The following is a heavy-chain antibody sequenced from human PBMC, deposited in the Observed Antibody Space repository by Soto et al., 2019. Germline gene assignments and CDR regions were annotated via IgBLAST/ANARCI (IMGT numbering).Heavy chain of an antibody. CDR1: GDTFTDYY. CDR3: ARGGHVVVVTAALDY. D-gene: IGHD2-21*02. CDR2: VNPSGGHT. J-gene: IGHJ4*02. Sequence: QVQLMQSGAEVQKPGASVKVSCKASGDTFTDYYIHWVRQAPGQGLEWMGTVNPSGGHTTYAQHFMGRVTMTRDTSTSTLYMELTRLTSDDTAIYYCARGGHVVVVTAALDYWGQGTLVTVSS. V-gene: IGHV1-46*01.